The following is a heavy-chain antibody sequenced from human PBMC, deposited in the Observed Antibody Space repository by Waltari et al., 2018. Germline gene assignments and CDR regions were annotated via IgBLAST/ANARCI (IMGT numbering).Heavy chain of an antibody. CDR2: VYVTGNT. V-gene: IGHV3-53*03. Sequence: SGFTVNSNYINWVRQSPGKGLEWVSVVYVTGNTDYADSVKGRFTTSRDNSKNTVYLQMDSLRVEDTAMYYCARRLVVAGTLDVFDLWGQGTRVIVSS. J-gene: IGHJ3*01. CDR1: GFTVNSNY. CDR3: ARRLVVAGTLDVFDL. D-gene: IGHD2-15*01.